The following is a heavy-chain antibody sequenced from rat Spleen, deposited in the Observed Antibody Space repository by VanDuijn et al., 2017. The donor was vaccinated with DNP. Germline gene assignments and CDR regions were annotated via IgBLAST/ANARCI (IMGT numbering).Heavy chain of an antibody. Sequence: EVQLQESGPGLVKPSQSLSLTCSVTGYSITSSYRWNWIRKFPGNKLEWMGSVNSAGTTNYNPSLKSRISITRDTSKNQLFLQVNSVTTEDTATYYCARGNDGYYPDWYFDFWGPGTMVTVSS. CDR2: VNSAGTT. J-gene: IGHJ1*01. D-gene: IGHD1-12*03. CDR1: GYSITSSYR. CDR3: ARGNDGYYPDWYFDF. V-gene: IGHV3-3*01.